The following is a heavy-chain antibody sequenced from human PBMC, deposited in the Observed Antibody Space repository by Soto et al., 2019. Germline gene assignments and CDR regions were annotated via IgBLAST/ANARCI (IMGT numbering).Heavy chain of an antibody. J-gene: IGHJ6*02. CDR3: ARDHHSSGYYRRFYYYYGMDV. Sequence: PSETLSLTCTVSGGSVSSGSYYWSWIRQPPGKGLEWIGYIYYSGSTNYNPSLKSRVTISVDTSKNQFSLKLSSVTAADTAVYYCARDHHSSGYYRRFYYYYGMDVWGQGTTVTVS. D-gene: IGHD3-22*01. CDR2: IYYSGST. V-gene: IGHV4-61*01. CDR1: GGSVSSGSYY.